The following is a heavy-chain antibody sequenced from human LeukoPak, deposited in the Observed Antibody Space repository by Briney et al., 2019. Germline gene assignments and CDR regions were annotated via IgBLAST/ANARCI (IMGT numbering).Heavy chain of an antibody. Sequence: RHSETLSLTCTVSGGSISSSSYYWGWIRQPPGKGLEWIGSIYYSGSTYYNPSLKSRVTISVDTSKNQFSLKLSSVTAADTAVYYCARGEAGVLTVLHWGQGTLVTVSS. D-gene: IGHD4-17*01. CDR3: ARGEAGVLTVLH. V-gene: IGHV4-39*07. CDR1: GGSISSSSYY. CDR2: IYYSGST. J-gene: IGHJ4*02.